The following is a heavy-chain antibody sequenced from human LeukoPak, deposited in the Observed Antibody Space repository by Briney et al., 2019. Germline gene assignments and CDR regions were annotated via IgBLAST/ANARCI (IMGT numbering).Heavy chain of an antibody. CDR1: GCSFSNYH. J-gene: IGHJ4*02. CDR3: ARGSYYYFDY. Sequence: GGSLRLSCVDSGCSFSNYHMSWIRQAPGKGLEWLSYITSSSDYTNYADSVKGRFTISRDNAKKSLYLQMNSLRGEDTAVYYCARGSYYYFDYWGQGTLVTVSS. CDR2: ITSSSDYT. D-gene: IGHD1-26*01. V-gene: IGHV3-11*05.